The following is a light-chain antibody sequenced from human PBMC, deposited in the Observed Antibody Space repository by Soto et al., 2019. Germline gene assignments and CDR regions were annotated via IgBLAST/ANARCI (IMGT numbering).Light chain of an antibody. V-gene: IGKV3-15*01. CDR3: QQYNNWPPIT. CDR2: GAS. Sequence: EIVMTQSPGTLSVSPGERATLSCRANQSVTINLAWYQQKAGQAPRLLIYGASTRATGIPARFSGSGSGTEFTLTISSLQSEDFGVYYCQQYNNWPPITFGQGTRVDIK. CDR1: QSVTIN. J-gene: IGKJ5*01.